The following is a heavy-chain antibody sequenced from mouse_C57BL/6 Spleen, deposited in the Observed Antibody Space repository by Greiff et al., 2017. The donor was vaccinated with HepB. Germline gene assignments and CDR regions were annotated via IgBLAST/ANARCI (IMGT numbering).Heavy chain of an antibody. V-gene: IGHV5-9-1*02. CDR1: GFTFSSYA. D-gene: IGHD2-5*01. CDR2: ISSGGDYI. J-gene: IGHJ2*01. Sequence: EVKVVESGEGLVKPGGSLKLSCAASGFTFSSYAMSWVRQTPEKRLEWVAYISSGGDYIYYADTVKGRFTISRDNARNTLYLQMSSLKSEDTAMYYCTRADSNYYFDYWGQGTTLTVSS. CDR3: TRADSNYYFDY.